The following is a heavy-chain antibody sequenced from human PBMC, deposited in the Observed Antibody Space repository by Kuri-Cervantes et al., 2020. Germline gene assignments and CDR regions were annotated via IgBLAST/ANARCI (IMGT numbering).Heavy chain of an antibody. CDR1: GYTFTSYG. D-gene: IGHD5-18*01. CDR2: ISAYNGNT. CDR3: ASAITRGYSYEDQYYYYGMDV. V-gene: IGHV1-18*01. Sequence: ASVKVSCKASGYTFTSYGISWVRQAPGQGLEWMGWISAYNGNTNYAQKLQGRVTMTTDTSTSTAYMELRSLRSDDTAVYYCASAITRGYSYEDQYYYYGMDVWGQGTTVTVSS. J-gene: IGHJ6*02.